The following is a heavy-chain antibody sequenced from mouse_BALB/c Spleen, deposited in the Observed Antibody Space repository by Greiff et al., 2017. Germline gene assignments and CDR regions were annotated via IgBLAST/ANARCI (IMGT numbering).Heavy chain of an antibody. Sequence: VQLQQPGAELVKPGASVKLSCKASGYTFTSYWMHWVKQRPGQGLEWIGEINPSNGRTNYNEKFKSKATLTVDKSSSTAYMQLSSLTSEDSAVYYCARGVITTATDYWGQGTTLTVSS. J-gene: IGHJ2*01. V-gene: IGHV1S81*02. CDR3: ARGVITTATDY. CDR2: INPSNGRT. D-gene: IGHD1-2*01. CDR1: GYTFTSYW.